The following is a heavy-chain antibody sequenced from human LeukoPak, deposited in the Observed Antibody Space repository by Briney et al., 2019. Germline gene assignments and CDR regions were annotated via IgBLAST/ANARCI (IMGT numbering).Heavy chain of an antibody. J-gene: IGHJ4*02. CDR1: GFTFSSSW. CDR2: IKTDGSTT. D-gene: IGHD6-13*01. V-gene: IGHV3-74*01. Sequence: GGSLRLSCAVSGFTFSSSWMHWVRQAPGKGLVWVSHIKTDGSTTAYADSVKGRFTIPRDNSKNTLYLQMNSLRAEDTAVYYCAKSVRIEQQLVQVGYWGQGTLVTVSS. CDR3: AKSVRIEQQLVQVGY.